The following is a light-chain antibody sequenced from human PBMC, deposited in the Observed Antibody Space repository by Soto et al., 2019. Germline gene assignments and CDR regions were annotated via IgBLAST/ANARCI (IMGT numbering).Light chain of an antibody. V-gene: IGKV3-11*01. CDR3: QQRTNWPPT. J-gene: IGKJ4*01. CDR1: QSVRND. CDR2: SAS. Sequence: EIVLTQSPATLSLSPGERATLSCRASQSVRNDLVWYHQKPGQAPRVLIYSASNRATGIPGRFSGSGSGTDFTLTISSLEPEDFAVYYCQQRTNWPPTFGGGTKVEMK.